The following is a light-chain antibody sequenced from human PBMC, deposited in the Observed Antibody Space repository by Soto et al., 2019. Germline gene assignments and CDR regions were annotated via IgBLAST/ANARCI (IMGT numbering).Light chain of an antibody. J-gene: IGKJ5*01. V-gene: IGKV3-20*01. CDR2: GAS. CDR3: QHYGGTTFT. CDR1: QSVSSSY. Sequence: EIVLRQSTGTLSLFSGEGDTLSGRASQSVSSSYIAWYQQRPGQTPSLLIYGASTRATGIPDRFSGSGSGTHFTLTISRLEPGDFAVYYCQHYGGTTFTFGQGTRLEIK.